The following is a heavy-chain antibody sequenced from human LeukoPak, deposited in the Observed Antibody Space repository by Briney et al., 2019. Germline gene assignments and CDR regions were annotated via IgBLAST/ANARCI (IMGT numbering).Heavy chain of an antibody. Sequence: GASVKVSCKASGYTFTSYYMHWVRQAPGRGLEWMGIINPSGGSTSYAQKFQGRVTMTRDTSTSTVYMELSSLRSEDTAVYYCARVAYDILTGTPYYYYMDVWGKGTTVTVSS. J-gene: IGHJ6*03. V-gene: IGHV1-46*01. D-gene: IGHD3-9*01. CDR3: ARVAYDILTGTPYYYYMDV. CDR1: GYTFTSYY. CDR2: INPSGGST.